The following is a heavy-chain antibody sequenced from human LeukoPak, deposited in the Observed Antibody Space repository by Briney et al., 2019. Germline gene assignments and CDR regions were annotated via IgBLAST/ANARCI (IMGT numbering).Heavy chain of an antibody. CDR2: IYYSGST. D-gene: IGHD6-19*01. CDR1: GGSISSSSYY. CDR3: ARVDQYSSGWYGQYNWFDP. V-gene: IGHV4-39*01. J-gene: IGHJ5*02. Sequence: SETLSLTCTVSGGSISSSSYYWGWIRQPPGKGLEWIGSIYYSGSTYYNPSLKSRVTISVDTSKNQFSLKLSSVTAADTAVYYCARVDQYSSGWYGQYNWFDPWGQGTLVTVSS.